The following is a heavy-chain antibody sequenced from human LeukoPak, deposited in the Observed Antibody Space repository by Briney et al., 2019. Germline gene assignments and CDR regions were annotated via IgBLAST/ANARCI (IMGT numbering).Heavy chain of an antibody. CDR3: AREARGRYFDY. CDR1: GYTLTELS. V-gene: IGHV1-24*01. CDR2: FDPEDGET. J-gene: IGHJ4*02. Sequence: ASVKVSCKVSGYTLTELSMHWVRQAPGKGLEWMGGFDPEDGETIYAQKFQGRVTMTRDTSISTAYMELSRLRSDDTAVYYCAREARGRYFDYWGQGTLVTVSS. D-gene: IGHD1-26*01.